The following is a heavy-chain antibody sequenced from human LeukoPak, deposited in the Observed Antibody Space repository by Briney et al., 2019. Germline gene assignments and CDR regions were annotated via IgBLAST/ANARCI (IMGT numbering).Heavy chain of an antibody. CDR3: VARITMVRGVIGPASPYYLDY. CDR2: ISGSGGST. Sequence: GGSLRLSRAASGFTFSSYAMSWVRQAPGKGLEWVSAISGSGGSTYYADSVKGRFTISRDNSKNTLYLQMNSLRAEDTAVYYCVARITMVRGVIGPASPYYLDYWGQGTLVTVSS. V-gene: IGHV3-23*01. CDR1: GFTFSSYA. D-gene: IGHD3-10*01. J-gene: IGHJ4*02.